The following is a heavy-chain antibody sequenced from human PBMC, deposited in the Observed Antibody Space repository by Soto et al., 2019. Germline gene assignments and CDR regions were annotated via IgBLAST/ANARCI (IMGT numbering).Heavy chain of an antibody. CDR1: GGTYSSYA. D-gene: IGHD5-18*01. J-gene: IGHJ4*02. CDR2: IIPIFGTA. V-gene: IGHV1-69*13. Sequence: SAKVSCKASGGTYSSYAISCVRQAPGQGLEWMGGIIPIFGTANYAQKFQGRVTITADESTSTAYMELSSLRSEDTAVYYCARGMSSYGIPTSDYWGQGTLVTVSS. CDR3: ARGMSSYGIPTSDY.